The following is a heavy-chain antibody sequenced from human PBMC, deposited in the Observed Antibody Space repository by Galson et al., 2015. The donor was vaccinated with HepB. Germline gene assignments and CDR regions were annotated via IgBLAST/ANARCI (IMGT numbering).Heavy chain of an antibody. CDR1: GFTFSSYW. CDR3: ARPLYSSSWCDWFDP. Sequence: SLRLSCAASGFTFSSYWMHWVRQAPGKGLVWVSRINSDGSSTSYADSVKGRFTISRDNAKNTLYLQMNSLRAEDTAVYYCARPLYSSSWCDWFDPWGQGTLVTVSS. CDR2: INSDGSST. D-gene: IGHD6-13*01. V-gene: IGHV3-74*01. J-gene: IGHJ5*02.